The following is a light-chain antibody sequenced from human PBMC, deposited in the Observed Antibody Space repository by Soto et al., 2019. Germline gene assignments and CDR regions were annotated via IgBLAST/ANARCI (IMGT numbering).Light chain of an antibody. CDR2: RAS. CDR3: QHYNTYSGT. CDR1: QSINTW. V-gene: IGKV1-5*03. Sequence: DIQMTQSPSTLSASVGDRVTITCRASQSINTWLAWYQQKPGKAPKLLIYRASTLESGVPSRFSGSGSGTEFTLTISSLQPDDFSTYYSQHYNTYSGTFGPGTKVHI. J-gene: IGKJ3*01.